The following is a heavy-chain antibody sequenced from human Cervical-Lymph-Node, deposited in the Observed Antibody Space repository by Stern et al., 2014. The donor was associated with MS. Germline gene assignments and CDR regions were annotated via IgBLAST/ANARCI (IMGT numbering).Heavy chain of an antibody. V-gene: IGHV3-49*03. CDR3: TRGVLGADYYGMDV. CDR1: GFTFGDYA. D-gene: IGHD2/OR15-2a*01. Sequence: EVQLVESGGGLVQPGRSLRLSCSASGFTFGDYAVSWFRQAPGKGLEWVGFIRSKVYGGTTEYAASVKGRFTISRDDSKSIAYLQMNSLKTDDTAVFYCTRGVLGADYYGMDVWGQGTTVTVS. J-gene: IGHJ6*02. CDR2: IRSKVYGGTT.